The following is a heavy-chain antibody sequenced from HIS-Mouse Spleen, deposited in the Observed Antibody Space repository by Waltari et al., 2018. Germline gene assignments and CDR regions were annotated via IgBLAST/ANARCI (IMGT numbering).Heavy chain of an antibody. D-gene: IGHD3-10*01. CDR3: ASISLWGGPVDI. J-gene: IGHJ3*02. CDR2: IWYEGSNN. V-gene: IGHV3-33*01. Sequence: QVQLVESGGGVVQPGRSLRLSCAASGFTFSSYGMHWVRQAPGKGREWVAFIWYEGSNNYYADSVKGRFTISRDNSKNTLYLQMNSLRAEDTAVYYCASISLWGGPVDIWGQGTMVTVSS. CDR1: GFTFSSYG.